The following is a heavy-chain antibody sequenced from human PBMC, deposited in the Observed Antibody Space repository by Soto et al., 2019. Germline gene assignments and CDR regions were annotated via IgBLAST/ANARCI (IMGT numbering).Heavy chain of an antibody. Sequence: SDTLSLTGTVSGCSISSSSYYLDWVRQPPGKGLEWIGTIYHSWSTYYNPSLKSRVTISVDRSKNQFSLKLSSVTAADTAVYYCARGEHNWNYGIPFDPWGQGTLVTVSS. CDR1: GCSISSSSYY. V-gene: IGHV4-39*07. CDR2: IYHSWST. CDR3: ARGEHNWNYGIPFDP. D-gene: IGHD1-7*01. J-gene: IGHJ5*02.